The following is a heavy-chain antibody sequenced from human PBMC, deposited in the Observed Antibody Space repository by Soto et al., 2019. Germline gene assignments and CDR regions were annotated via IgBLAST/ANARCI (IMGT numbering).Heavy chain of an antibody. D-gene: IGHD2-2*03. Sequence: ETLSLTCTVSGGSVSSSSYSWGWIRQSPGKGLEWIGTIYSSESTYYNPSLLSRVTISVDTSKNEFSLGLSSVTAADTAVYYCARLNGYCISTNCHGYYGMDVWGQGTTVTVSS. CDR3: ARLNGYCISTNCHGYYGMDV. V-gene: IGHV4-39*01. J-gene: IGHJ6*02. CDR2: IYSSEST. CDR1: GGSVSSSSYS.